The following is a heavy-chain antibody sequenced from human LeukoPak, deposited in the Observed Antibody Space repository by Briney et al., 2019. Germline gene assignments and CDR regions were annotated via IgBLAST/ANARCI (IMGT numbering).Heavy chain of an antibody. CDR2: IGGIGAST. CDR1: GFTFSSHA. V-gene: IGHV3-23*01. J-gene: IGHJ5*02. D-gene: IGHD4-17*01. Sequence: GGSLRLSCAASGFTFSSHAMNWVRQAPGKGLEWVSSIGGIGASTYYADSVKGRFTISRDNSKNTLYLQMNSLRGEDTALCYCAKAAYGDYVNWFDPWGQGILVIVSS. CDR3: AKAAYGDYVNWFDP.